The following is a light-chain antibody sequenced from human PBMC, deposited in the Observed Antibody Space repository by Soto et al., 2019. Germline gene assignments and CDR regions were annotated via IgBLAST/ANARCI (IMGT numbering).Light chain of an antibody. CDR2: AVS. CDR3: CSYTATNPVV. Sequence: QSALTQPASVSGSPGQSITISCTGTSSDVGAYNYVSWYQQHPAKAPKVMIYAVSYRPSGVSNRFSGSKSGNTASLTISGLQAEDEADYYCCSYTATNPVVFGGGTKLTVL. J-gene: IGLJ2*01. CDR1: SSDVGAYNY. V-gene: IGLV2-14*03.